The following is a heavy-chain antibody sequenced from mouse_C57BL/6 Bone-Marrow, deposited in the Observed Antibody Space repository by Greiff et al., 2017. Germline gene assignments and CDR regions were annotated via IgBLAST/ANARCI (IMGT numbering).Heavy chain of an antibody. D-gene: IGHD1-1*01. CDR2: ISDGGSYT. CDR3: ARERTTRYFDY. CDR1: GFTFSSYA. Sequence: EVKVVESGGGLVKPGGSLKLSCAASGFTFSSYAMSWVRQTPEKRLEWVATISDGGSYTYYPDNVKGRFTISRDNAKNNLYLQMSHMKSEDTAMYYCARERTTRYFDYWGQGTTLTVSS. V-gene: IGHV5-4*01. J-gene: IGHJ2*01.